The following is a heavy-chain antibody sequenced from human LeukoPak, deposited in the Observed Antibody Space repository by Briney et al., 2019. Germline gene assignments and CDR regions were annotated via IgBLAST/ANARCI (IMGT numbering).Heavy chain of an antibody. CDR3: ASGRQLGY. Sequence: GGSLSLSCAASGCTFSNYWMSWGRQAPGKGLEGVANIKEDGSEKYYVDSVKGRFTISRDNARNSLYLHMNSLRAEDTAVYYCASGRQLGYWGQGTLVTVSS. CDR2: IKEDGSEK. CDR1: GCTFSNYW. V-gene: IGHV3-7*01. D-gene: IGHD6-6*01. J-gene: IGHJ4*02.